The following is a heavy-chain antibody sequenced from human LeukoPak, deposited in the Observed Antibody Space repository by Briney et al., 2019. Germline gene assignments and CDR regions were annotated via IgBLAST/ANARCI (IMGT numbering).Heavy chain of an antibody. Sequence: SVKVSCKASGGTFSSYAISWVRQAPGQGLEWMGGIIPIFGTANYAQKFQGRVTMTRDTSTSTVYMELSSLRSEDTAVYYCARGEASSSWYSFDYWGQGTLVTVSS. CDR2: IIPIFGTA. CDR3: ARGEASSSWYSFDY. J-gene: IGHJ4*02. D-gene: IGHD6-13*01. V-gene: IGHV1-69*05. CDR1: GGTFSSYA.